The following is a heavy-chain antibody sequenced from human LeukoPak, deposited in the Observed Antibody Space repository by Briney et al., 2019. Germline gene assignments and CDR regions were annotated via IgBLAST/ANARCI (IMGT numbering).Heavy chain of an antibody. CDR3: ARHTRASGSYYVDY. Sequence: GESLKISCKGSGYSFTNYWIGWVRQMPGKGLEWMGIIYPGDSDSRYSPSFQGQVTISADKSISTTYLQWSSLKASDTAVYYCARHTRASGSYYVDYWGQGTLVAVSS. J-gene: IGHJ4*02. CDR1: GYSFTNYW. D-gene: IGHD3-10*01. V-gene: IGHV5-51*01. CDR2: IYPGDSDS.